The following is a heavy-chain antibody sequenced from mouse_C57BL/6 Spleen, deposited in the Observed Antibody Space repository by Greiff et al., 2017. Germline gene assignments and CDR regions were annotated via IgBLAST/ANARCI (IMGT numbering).Heavy chain of an antibody. Sequence: ESGPGLVKPSQSLSLTCSVTGYSITSGYYWNWIRQFPGNKLELMGYISYDGSNNYNPSLKNRITITRDTSKNQFFLQLNSVTTEDTATYYCARGDSNYVYAMDYWGQGTSVTVSS. CDR3: ARGDSNYVYAMDY. CDR2: ISYDGSN. V-gene: IGHV3-6*01. D-gene: IGHD2-5*01. CDR1: GYSITSGYY. J-gene: IGHJ4*01.